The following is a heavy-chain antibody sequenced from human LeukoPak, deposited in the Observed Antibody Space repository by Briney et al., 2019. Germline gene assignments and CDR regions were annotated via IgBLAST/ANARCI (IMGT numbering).Heavy chain of an antibody. CDR2: INHSGST. J-gene: IGHJ4*02. V-gene: IGHV4-34*01. Sequence: KPSKTLSLTCAVYGGSFSGYYWSWIRQPPGKGLEWIGEINHSGSTNYNPSLKGRVTISVDTSKNQFSLKLSSVTAADTAVYYCARTPHYSSSSFDYWGQGTLVTVSS. CDR1: GGSFSGYY. CDR3: ARTPHYSSSSFDY. D-gene: IGHD6-6*01.